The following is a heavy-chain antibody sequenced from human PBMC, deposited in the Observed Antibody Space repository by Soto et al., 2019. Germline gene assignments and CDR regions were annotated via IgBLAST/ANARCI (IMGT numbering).Heavy chain of an antibody. V-gene: IGHV3-72*01. CDR3: AMLGGWSGGSSGMDV. CDR2: IRRKANSYTT. CDR1: GLIFSDYH. J-gene: IGHJ6*02. Sequence: EVQLVESGGGLVQPGGSLRLSCAASGLIFSDYHMDWVRQAPGKGLEWVGRIRRKANSYTTEYAASVKGRFTISRDDSKNSQYLQMNSPKSEDTAVYYCAMLGGWSGGSSGMDVWGQGTTVTVSS. D-gene: IGHD6-19*01.